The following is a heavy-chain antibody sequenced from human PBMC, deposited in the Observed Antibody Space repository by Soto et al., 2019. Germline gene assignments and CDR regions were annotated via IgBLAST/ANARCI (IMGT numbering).Heavy chain of an antibody. CDR2: IYYSGST. CDR3: ARGQAAAPAMDV. CDR1: GGSVSSGSYY. Sequence: LSLTCTVSGGSVSSGSYYWSWIRQHPGKGLEWIGYIYYSGSTYYNPSLKSRVTISVDTSKNQFSLKLSSVTAADTAVYYCARGQAAAPAMDVWGQGTTVTVSS. V-gene: IGHV4-31*03. D-gene: IGHD6-13*01. J-gene: IGHJ6*02.